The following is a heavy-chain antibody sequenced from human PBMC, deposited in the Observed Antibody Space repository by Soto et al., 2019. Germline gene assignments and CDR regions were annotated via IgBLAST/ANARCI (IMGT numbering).Heavy chain of an antibody. Sequence: PSETLSLTCAVSGGSISSGGYSWSWIRQPPGKGLEWIGYIYHSGSTYYNPSLKSRVTISVDRSKNQFSLKLGSVTAADTAVYYCARGYYDSSGYYPWGQGTLVTVSS. CDR2: IYHSGST. J-gene: IGHJ5*02. D-gene: IGHD3-22*01. V-gene: IGHV4-30-2*01. CDR1: GGSISSGGYS. CDR3: ARGYYDSSGYYP.